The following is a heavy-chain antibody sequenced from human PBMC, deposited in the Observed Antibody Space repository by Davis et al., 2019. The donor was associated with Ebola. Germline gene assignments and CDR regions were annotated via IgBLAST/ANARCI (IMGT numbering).Heavy chain of an antibody. CDR2: INQDGSAK. CDR3: AREDSSSYHGNWFDP. J-gene: IGHJ5*02. V-gene: IGHV3-7*01. CDR1: VITFSSYA. D-gene: IGHD6-13*01. Sequence: GGSLRLSCADSVITFSSYAMTWVRQAPGKGLEWLANINQDGSAKQYVDSVKGRFTISRDNAENSVYLQMNSLRAEDTAVYYCAREDSSSYHGNWFDPWGQGTLVTVSS.